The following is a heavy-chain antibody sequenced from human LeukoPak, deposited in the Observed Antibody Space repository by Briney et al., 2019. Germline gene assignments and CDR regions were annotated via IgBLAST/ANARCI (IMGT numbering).Heavy chain of an antibody. CDR2: ISGSGGST. Sequence: GGSLRLSCAASGXTFSSYAMSWVRQAPGKGLEWVSAISGSGGSTYYADSVKGRFTISRDNSKNTLYLQMNSLRAEDTAVYYCAKDLRGYSGYDWEYYFDYWGQGTLVTVSS. CDR1: GXTFSSYA. CDR3: AKDLRGYSGYDWEYYFDY. J-gene: IGHJ4*02. D-gene: IGHD5-12*01. V-gene: IGHV3-23*01.